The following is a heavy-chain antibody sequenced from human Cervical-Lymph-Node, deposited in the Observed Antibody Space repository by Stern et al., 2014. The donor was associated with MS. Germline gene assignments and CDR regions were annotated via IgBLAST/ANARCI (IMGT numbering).Heavy chain of an antibody. Sequence: VQLGQSGGGLVEPGGSLRLSCGASGLTVTNAWMSWVRHIPGKGLEWVGRIKDKIEGGTADYAAPVKGRFTISRDDSENTLYLQMNSLKTEDTAVYYCTTSTFASIDYWGQGTLVTVSS. CDR2: IKDKIEGGTA. V-gene: IGHV3-15*01. J-gene: IGHJ4*02. CDR3: TTSTFASIDY. CDR1: GLTVTNAW.